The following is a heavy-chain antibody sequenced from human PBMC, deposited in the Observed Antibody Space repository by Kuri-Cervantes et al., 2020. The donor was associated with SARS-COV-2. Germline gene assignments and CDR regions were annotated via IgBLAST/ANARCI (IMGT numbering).Heavy chain of an antibody. Sequence: ASVKVSCKVSGYTVTELSMHWVRQAPGKGLEWMGGFDPEYGETIYSQKFQGRVTLTEDTSTDTAYMELSSLSSEDTAVYYCAMSCSRSGCQISGFFDFWGQGTLVTVSS. CDR3: AMSCSRSGCQISGFFDF. J-gene: IGHJ4*02. D-gene: IGHD6-19*01. V-gene: IGHV1-24*01. CDR1: GYTVTELS. CDR2: FDPEYGET.